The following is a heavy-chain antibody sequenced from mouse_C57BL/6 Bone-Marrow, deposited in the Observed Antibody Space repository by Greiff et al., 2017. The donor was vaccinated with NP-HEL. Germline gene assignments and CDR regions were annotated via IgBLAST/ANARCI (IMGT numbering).Heavy chain of an antibody. D-gene: IGHD1-1*01. J-gene: IGHJ3*01. CDR1: GFTFSSYG. Sequence: EVMLVESGGDLVKPGGSLKLSCAASGFTFSSYGMSWVRQTPDKRLEWVATISRGGSYTYYPDSLKGRFTISRDNAKNTRYLQMSSLKSEDTAMYYCARQHYYGSIAYWGQGTLVTVSA. CDR3: ARQHYYGSIAY. CDR2: ISRGGSYT. V-gene: IGHV5-6*01.